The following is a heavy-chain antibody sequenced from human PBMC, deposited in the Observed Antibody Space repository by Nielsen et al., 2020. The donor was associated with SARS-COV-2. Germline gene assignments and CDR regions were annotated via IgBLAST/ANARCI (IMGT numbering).Heavy chain of an antibody. J-gene: IGHJ4*02. V-gene: IGHV3-11*01. CDR1: GFTFSDYY. CDR2: ISSSGSTI. CDR3: ARVRRYCSGGSCGRVAGYYFDY. Sequence: GGSLRLSCAASGFTFSDYYMSWIRQAPGKGLEWVSYISSSGSTIYYADSVKGRFTISRDNAKNSLYLQMNSLRAEDTAVYYCARVRRYCSGGSCGRVAGYYFDYWGQGTLVTVSS. D-gene: IGHD2-15*01.